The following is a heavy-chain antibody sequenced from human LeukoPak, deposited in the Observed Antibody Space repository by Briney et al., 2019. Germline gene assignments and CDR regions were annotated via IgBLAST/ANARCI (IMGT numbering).Heavy chain of an antibody. CDR3: ARRVARSSSGFGY. J-gene: IGHJ4*02. V-gene: IGHV4-39*01. CDR2: IYYSGST. CDR1: GGSISSSSHY. Sequence: SETLSLTCTVSGGSISSSSHYWGWIRQPPGKGLEWIGTIYYSGSTYYNPSLKSRVTVSVDTSKNQFSLKLSSVTAADTAVYYCARRVARSSSGFGYWGQGTLVTVSS. D-gene: IGHD6-6*01.